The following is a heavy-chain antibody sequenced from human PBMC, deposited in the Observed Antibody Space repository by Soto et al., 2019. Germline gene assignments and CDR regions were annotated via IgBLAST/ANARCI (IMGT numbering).Heavy chain of an antibody. J-gene: IGHJ5*02. CDR1: GFSFSNYW. Sequence: EVQLVESGGGLVQPGGSLRLSCAASGFSFSNYWMHWVRLAPGKGLVWVSRINPDGTITSYADSVQGRFTSSRDNAKNTVYLQLNRLRAEDTAVYYCARSEYCPNSWGQGTLVTVSS. CDR2: INPDGTIT. D-gene: IGHD2-8*02. CDR3: ARSEYCPNS. V-gene: IGHV3-74*01.